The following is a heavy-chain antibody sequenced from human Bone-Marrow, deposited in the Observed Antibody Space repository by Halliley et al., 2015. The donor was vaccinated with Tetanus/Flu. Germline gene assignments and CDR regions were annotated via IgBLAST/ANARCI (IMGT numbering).Heavy chain of an antibody. D-gene: IGHD6-19*01. V-gene: IGHV4-4*01. J-gene: IGHJ4*02. CDR3: ARDYTSAYLDS. Sequence: KGLEWIGEIFHRGGTHYNPPLKTRGTISVDKSKNQFSLKLSSVTTADTAIYFWARDYTSAYLDSWGQGTLVTVSS. CDR2: IFHRGGT.